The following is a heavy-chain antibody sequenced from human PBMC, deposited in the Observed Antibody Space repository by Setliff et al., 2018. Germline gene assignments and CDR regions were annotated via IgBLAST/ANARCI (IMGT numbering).Heavy chain of an antibody. V-gene: IGHV4-39*07. Sequence: SETLSLTCTVSGGSISSSSYYWGWIRQPPGKGLEWIGSIYYSGSTYYDPSLRSRVTISVDTSKNQFSLKLSSVTAADTAVYYCARERMYYNFWSGYSDYWGQGTLVTVSS. CDR3: ARERMYYNFWSGYSDY. J-gene: IGHJ4*02. CDR2: IYYSGST. D-gene: IGHD3-3*01. CDR1: GGSISSSSYY.